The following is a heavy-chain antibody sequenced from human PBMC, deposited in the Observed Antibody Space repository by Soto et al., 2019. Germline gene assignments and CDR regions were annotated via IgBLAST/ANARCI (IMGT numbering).Heavy chain of an antibody. J-gene: IGHJ4*02. CDR3: AKDMRLQGKFDY. Sequence: VQLLESGGGLVQPGGSLRLSCAASGFTFSSYAMSWVRQAPGKGLEWVSAISGSGGSTYYADSVKGRFPISRDNSKNALYLQMNSLRAEDTAVYYCAKDMRLQGKFDYWGQGTLVTVSS. CDR1: GFTFSSYA. CDR2: ISGSGGST. V-gene: IGHV3-23*01. D-gene: IGHD4-4*01.